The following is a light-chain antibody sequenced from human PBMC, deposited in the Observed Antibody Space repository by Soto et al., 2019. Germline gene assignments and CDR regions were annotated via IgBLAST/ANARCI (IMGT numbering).Light chain of an antibody. CDR2: AAS. CDR1: QSISNS. V-gene: IGKV1-39*01. J-gene: IGKJ2*01. Sequence: DIQMTQSPSSLSASVGDRVTITCRASQSISNSLNWYQQKPGKAPNLLIYAASRLQSGVPSRFSGSGSGTDFTLTISSLQPEDFATFYCQQSYSTPRTFGQWTKLEIK. CDR3: QQSYSTPRT.